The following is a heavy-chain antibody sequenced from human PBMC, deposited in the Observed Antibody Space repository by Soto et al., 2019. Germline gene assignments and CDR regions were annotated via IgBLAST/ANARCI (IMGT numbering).Heavy chain of an antibody. CDR2: ISGSGGFT. CDR3: AKDLPGNGLFLNWYFEL. D-gene: IGHD2-8*01. V-gene: IGHV3-23*01. CDR1: GFTFSSYA. Sequence: EVQLLESGGGLVQPGGSLRLSCAASGFTFSSYAMSWVRQAPGKGLEWVSAISGSGGFTYYSDSVKGRVTISRDNTKNTLYLRMNSLRAEDTAVYYCAKDLPGNGLFLNWYFELWGRGALVTVSS. J-gene: IGHJ2*01.